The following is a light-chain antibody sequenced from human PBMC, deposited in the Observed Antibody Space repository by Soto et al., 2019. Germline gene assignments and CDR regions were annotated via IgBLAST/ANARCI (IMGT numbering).Light chain of an antibody. CDR1: QGISSY. Sequence: DIPLTQSPSFLSASVGDRVTITCRASQGISSYLAWYQQKPGKAPKLLIYAASTLQSGVPSRFSGSGSGTEFTLTISSRQPEDFATYYCQQLNSYPPAFGQGTKLEIK. J-gene: IGKJ2*01. V-gene: IGKV1-9*01. CDR3: QQLNSYPPA. CDR2: AAS.